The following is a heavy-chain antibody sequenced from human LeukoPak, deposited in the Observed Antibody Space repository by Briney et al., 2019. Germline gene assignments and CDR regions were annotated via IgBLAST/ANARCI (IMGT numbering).Heavy chain of an antibody. CDR1: GFTFSTYG. CDR3: ARAVGPFDI. CDR2: IWYDGSIK. V-gene: IGHV3-33*01. D-gene: IGHD3-16*01. J-gene: IGHJ3*02. Sequence: GGSLRLSCAASGFTFSTYGMHWVRQAPGKGLEWVAVIWYDGSIKYYADSVKGRFTIPRDNSKNTLYLQMNSLRAEDTAVYYCARAVGPFDIWGQGTIVIVSS.